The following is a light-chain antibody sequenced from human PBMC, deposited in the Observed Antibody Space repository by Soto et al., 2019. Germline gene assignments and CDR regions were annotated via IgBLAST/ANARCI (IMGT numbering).Light chain of an antibody. CDR1: SSDLGGNNY. J-gene: IGLJ1*01. Sequence: QSALTQPPSASGSPGQSVTISCSGTSSDLGGNNYVSGYQQHPGKVPKLMIYEVTKRPSVVPDRFSGSKSGNTASLTVSGLQAEDEADYYCCSYAGSKFVFGTGTKLTVL. V-gene: IGLV2-8*01. CDR3: CSYAGSKFV. CDR2: EVT.